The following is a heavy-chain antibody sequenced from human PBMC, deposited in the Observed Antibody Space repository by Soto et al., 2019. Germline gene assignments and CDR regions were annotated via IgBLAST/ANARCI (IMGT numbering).Heavy chain of an antibody. Sequence: GASVKVSCKASGGTFSSYAISWVRQAPGQGLEWMGGIIPIFGTANYAQKFQGRVTITADESTSTAYMELSSLRSEDTAVYYCARHFYDSSGHFGSRFGVIGPWGQGTLVTVSS. CDR3: ARHFYDSSGHFGSRFGVIGP. V-gene: IGHV1-69*13. J-gene: IGHJ5*02. D-gene: IGHD3-22*01. CDR2: IIPIFGTA. CDR1: GGTFSSYA.